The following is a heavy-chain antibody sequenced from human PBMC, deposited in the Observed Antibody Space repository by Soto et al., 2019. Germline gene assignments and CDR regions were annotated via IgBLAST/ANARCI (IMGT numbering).Heavy chain of an antibody. CDR3: ARGVVVRGVIITGGFDY. CDR2: IIPIFGTA. Sequence: QVQLVQSGAEVKKPGSSVKVSCKASGGTFSSYAISWVRQAPGQGLEWMGGIIPIFGTANYAQTFQGRVTITADESTSTACMELSSLRSEDTAVYYCARGVVVRGVIITGGFDYWGQGTLVTVSS. D-gene: IGHD3-10*01. V-gene: IGHV1-69*01. CDR1: GGTFSSYA. J-gene: IGHJ4*02.